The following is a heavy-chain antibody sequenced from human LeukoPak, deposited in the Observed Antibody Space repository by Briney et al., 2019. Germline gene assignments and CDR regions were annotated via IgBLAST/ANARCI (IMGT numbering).Heavy chain of an antibody. CDR3: ARGRGAVPAAPPLYYYYYYMDV. J-gene: IGHJ6*03. CDR1: GYTFTSYD. D-gene: IGHD2-2*01. V-gene: IGHV1-8*03. CDR2: MNPNSGNT. Sequence: ASVKVSCKASGYTFTSYDINWVRQATGQGLEWMGWMNPNSGNTGYAQKFQGRVTITRNTSISTAYMELSSLRSEDTAVYYRARGRGAVPAAPPLYYYYYYMDVWGKGTTVTVSS.